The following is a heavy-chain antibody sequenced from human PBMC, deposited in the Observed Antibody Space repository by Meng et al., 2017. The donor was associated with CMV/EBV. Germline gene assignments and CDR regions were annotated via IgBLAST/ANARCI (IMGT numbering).Heavy chain of an antibody. CDR1: FGSYT. V-gene: IGHV1-69*04. D-gene: IGHD3-22*01. J-gene: IGHJ6*02. Sequence: FGSYTISWVRQAPGQGLEWMGRIIPILGIANYAQKFQGRVTITADKSTSTAYMELSSLRSEDTAVYYCARDMITMIVVAPGPHGMDVWGQGTMVTVSS. CDR2: IIPILGIA. CDR3: ARDMITMIVVAPGPHGMDV.